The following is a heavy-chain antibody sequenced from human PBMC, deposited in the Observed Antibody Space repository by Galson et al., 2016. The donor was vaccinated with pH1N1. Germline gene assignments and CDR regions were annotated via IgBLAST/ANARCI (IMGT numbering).Heavy chain of an antibody. CDR1: GVSISSWSYY. V-gene: IGHV4-39*07. Sequence: ETLSLTCSVSGVSISSWSYYWGWIRQPPGKGLEWIGIGYYSGSTYYNPSLKSRVTISVDTSKNQVSLKLSSVTAADTAVDYRARLIGSSLGAAFDNLGQGTMVTVSS. J-gene: IGHJ3*02. D-gene: IGHD1-26*01. CDR3: ARLIGSSLGAAFDN. CDR2: GYYSGST.